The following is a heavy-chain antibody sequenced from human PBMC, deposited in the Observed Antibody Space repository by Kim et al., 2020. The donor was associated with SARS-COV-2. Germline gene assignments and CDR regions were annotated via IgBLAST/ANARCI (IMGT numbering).Heavy chain of an antibody. CDR3: ARCTYDVVTGYYSTSNYYYGMDV. CDR2: TYYRSKWYN. Sequence: SQTLSLTCAISGDSVSTNSVAWNWIRQSPSRGLEWLGRTYYRSKWYNDYAVSVKSRITINPDTSKNQLSLQLNSVTPEDTAVYYCARCTYDVVTGYYSTSNYYYGMDVWGQGTTVTVSS. D-gene: IGHD3-9*01. CDR1: GDSVSTNSVA. V-gene: IGHV6-1*01. J-gene: IGHJ6*02.